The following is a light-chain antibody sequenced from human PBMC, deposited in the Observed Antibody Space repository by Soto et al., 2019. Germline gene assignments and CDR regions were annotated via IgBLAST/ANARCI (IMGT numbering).Light chain of an antibody. CDR2: AAS. CDR3: QQYNSYSPIT. CDR1: QDIGDW. J-gene: IGKJ5*01. V-gene: IGKV1-5*01. Sequence: DIQMTQSPSSVSASVGDRVSITCRASQDIGDWLAWYQQKPGKAPKLLIYAASSLQSGVPSRFSGSGSGTEFTLTISSLQPDDFATYYCQQYNSYSPITFGQGTRLEI.